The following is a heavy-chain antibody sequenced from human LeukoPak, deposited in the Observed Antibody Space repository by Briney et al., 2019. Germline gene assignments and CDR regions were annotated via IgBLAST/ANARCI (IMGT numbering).Heavy chain of an antibody. J-gene: IGHJ6*03. D-gene: IGHD5-18*01. V-gene: IGHV3-30*02. Sequence: GGSVRLLCAASGFTLSIYGEHGARHARDKGRVCVAYIRYDGSNKYYADSVKGRFTMSRDNSKNTLYLQMNSLRAEDTAVYYCAKDVLYSSYYYMDVWGKGTTVTISS. CDR3: AKDVLYSSYYYMDV. CDR1: GFTLSIYG. CDR2: IRYDGSNK.